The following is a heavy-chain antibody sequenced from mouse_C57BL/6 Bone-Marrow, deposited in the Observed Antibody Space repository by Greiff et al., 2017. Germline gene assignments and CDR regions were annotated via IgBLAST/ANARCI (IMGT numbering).Heavy chain of an antibody. CDR3: ARADYSNYGIYYAMDY. CDR2: IYPGDGDT. V-gene: IGHV1-82*01. CDR1: GYAFSSSW. D-gene: IGHD2-5*01. Sequence: QVQLQQSGPELVKPGASVKISCKASGYAFSSSWMNWVKQRPGKGLEWIGRIYPGDGDTNYNGKFKGKATLTADKSSSTAYMQLSSLTSEDSAVYFCARADYSNYGIYYAMDYWGQGTSVTVSS. J-gene: IGHJ4*01.